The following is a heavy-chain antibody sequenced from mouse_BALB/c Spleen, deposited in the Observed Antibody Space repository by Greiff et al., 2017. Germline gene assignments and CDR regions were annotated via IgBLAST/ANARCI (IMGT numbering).Heavy chain of an antibody. Sequence: DVMLVESGGGLVKPGGSLKLSCAASGFTFSDYYMYWVRQTPEKRLEWVATISDGGSYTYYPDSVKGRFTISRDNAKNNLYLQMSSLKSEDTAMYYCAREGNGNYGFAYWGQGTLVTVSA. J-gene: IGHJ3*01. V-gene: IGHV5-4*02. CDR2: ISDGGSYT. D-gene: IGHD2-1*01. CDR1: GFTFSDYY. CDR3: AREGNGNYGFAY.